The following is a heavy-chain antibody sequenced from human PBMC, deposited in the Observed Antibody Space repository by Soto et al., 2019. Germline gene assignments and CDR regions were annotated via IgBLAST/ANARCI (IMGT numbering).Heavy chain of an antibody. D-gene: IGHD6-13*01. CDR1: GFTVSSNY. Sequence: GGSLRLSCAASGFTVSSNYMSWVRQAPGKGLEWVSVIYSGGSTYYADSVKGRFTISRDNSKNTLYLQMNSLRAEDTAVYYCATSPAKYSSSWYAFDIWGQGTMVTVSS. CDR3: ATSPAKYSSSWYAFDI. V-gene: IGHV3-53*01. J-gene: IGHJ3*02. CDR2: IYSGGST.